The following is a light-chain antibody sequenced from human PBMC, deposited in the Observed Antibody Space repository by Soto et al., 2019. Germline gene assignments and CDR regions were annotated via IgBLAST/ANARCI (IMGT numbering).Light chain of an antibody. V-gene: IGKV3-15*01. Sequence: EVVITQSPATLSVSPGERATLSCRASQSVGSNLAWYQQKPGQSPRLLIYGASTGATGIPARFSGSGSGTEFTLTISSLQPEDVATYYCQKYNSAPLTFGGGTRVEIK. CDR1: QSVGSN. J-gene: IGKJ4*01. CDR3: QKYNSAPLT. CDR2: GAS.